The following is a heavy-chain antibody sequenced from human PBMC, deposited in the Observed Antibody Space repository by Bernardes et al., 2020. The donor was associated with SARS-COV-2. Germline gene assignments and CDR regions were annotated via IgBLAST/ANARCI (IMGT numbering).Heavy chain of an antibody. CDR1: GGSISGYY. CDR2: MNHRGST. V-gene: IGHV4-34*01. J-gene: IGHJ4*02. D-gene: IGHD1-20*01. Sequence: SEPLSLTCTVYGGSISGYYWTWIRQPPGKGLEWIGEMNHRGSTTYNPSLRSRVTISVDTSKDQFTLELKSVTAADTALYFCAKGGPYKWYHRLAWGQGTQVTVSS. CDR3: AKGGPYKWYHRLA.